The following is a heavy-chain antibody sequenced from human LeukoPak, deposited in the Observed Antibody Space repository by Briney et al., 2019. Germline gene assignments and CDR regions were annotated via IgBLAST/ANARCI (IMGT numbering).Heavy chain of an antibody. V-gene: IGHV1-2*02. CDR1: GYTFTGYY. J-gene: IGHJ3*02. D-gene: IGHD3-22*01. Sequence: ASVKVSCKASGYTFTGYYMHWVRQAPGQGLEWMGWINPNSGGTNYAQKFQGRVTMTRDTSTSTAYMELSRLRSDDTAVYYCARANFPYYYDSNGLNAFHIWGQGTMVTVSS. CDR3: ARANFPYYYDSNGLNAFHI. CDR2: INPNSGGT.